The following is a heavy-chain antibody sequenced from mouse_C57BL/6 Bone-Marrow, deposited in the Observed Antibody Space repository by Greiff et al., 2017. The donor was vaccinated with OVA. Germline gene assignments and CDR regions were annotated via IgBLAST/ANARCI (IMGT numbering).Heavy chain of an antibody. D-gene: IGHD1-1*01. J-gene: IGHJ2*01. Sequence: QVQLQQPGAELVKPGASVKLSCKASGYTFTSYWMQWVKQRPGQGLEWIGEIDPSDSYTNYNQKFKGKATLTVDTSSSTAYMQLSSLTSEDSAVYYWASITTVGDYWGQGTTPPVSS. V-gene: IGHV1-50*01. CDR2: IDPSDSYT. CDR3: ASITTVGDY. CDR1: GYTFTSYW.